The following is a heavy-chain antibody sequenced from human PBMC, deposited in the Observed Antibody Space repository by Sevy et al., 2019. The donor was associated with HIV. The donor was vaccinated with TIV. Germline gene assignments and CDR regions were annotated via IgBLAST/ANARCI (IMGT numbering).Heavy chain of an antibody. D-gene: IGHD3-3*01. CDR1: GYSFNKYW. Sequence: GESLKISCKGSGYSFNKYWVGWVRQLPGKGPEWMGIIYPDDSDTRYSPSFQGHVTISADTSTGTAYLLWTSLQASDTAIYYCARHAPLGTTVYYFWSVDFVFYGMDVWGQGTTVTVSS. J-gene: IGHJ6*02. CDR2: IYPDDSDT. V-gene: IGHV5-51*01. CDR3: ARHAPLGTTVYYFWSVDFVFYGMDV.